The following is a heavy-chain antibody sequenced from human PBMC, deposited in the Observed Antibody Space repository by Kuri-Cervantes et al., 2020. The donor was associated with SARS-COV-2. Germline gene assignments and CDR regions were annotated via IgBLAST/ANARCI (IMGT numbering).Heavy chain of an antibody. CDR1: GFTFSNYN. J-gene: IGHJ4*02. CDR2: TIVGNSNT. V-gene: IGHV3-21*01. D-gene: IGHD6-19*01. CDR3: AREEAVAGNGGLDY. Sequence: GGSLRLSCVASGFTFSNYNMNWVRQAPGKGLEWISSTIVGNSNTYYADSVKGRFTISRDNSKNTLYLQMNSLRAEDTAVYYCAREEAVAGNGGLDYWGQGTLVTVSS.